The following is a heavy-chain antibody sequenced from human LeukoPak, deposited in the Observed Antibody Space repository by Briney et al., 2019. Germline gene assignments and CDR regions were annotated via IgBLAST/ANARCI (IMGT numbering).Heavy chain of an antibody. V-gene: IGHV3-11*04. J-gene: IGHJ4*02. Sequence: NAGGSLRLSCAASGFTFGDYYMTWIRQAPGKGLEWVSYISSRSGSSIYYGDSVKGRFTVSRDNAKNSLYLQLNSLRGEDTAVYYCARVGYSGSPGDYWGQGTLVTVSS. CDR2: ISSRSGSSI. CDR1: GFTFGDYY. D-gene: IGHD1-26*01. CDR3: ARVGYSGSPGDY.